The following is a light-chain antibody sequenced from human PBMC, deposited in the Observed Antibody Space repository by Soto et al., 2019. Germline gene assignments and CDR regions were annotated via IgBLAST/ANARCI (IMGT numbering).Light chain of an antibody. CDR2: GAS. CDR1: QRVSSSY. V-gene: IGKV3-20*01. CDR3: QQYGSSLTWT. Sequence: EIVLTQSPGTLSLSPGERATLSCRASQRVSSSYLAWYQQKPGQAPRLLIYGASSRATGIPDRFSGSGSGTDFTLTISRLEPADFAVYCCQQYGSSLTWTFGQGTKVEIK. J-gene: IGKJ1*01.